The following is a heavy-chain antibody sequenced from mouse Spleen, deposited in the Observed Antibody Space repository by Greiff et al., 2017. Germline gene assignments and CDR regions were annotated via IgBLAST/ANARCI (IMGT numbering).Heavy chain of an antibody. J-gene: IGHJ4*01. V-gene: IGHV1-69*01. D-gene: IGHD5-1-1*01. CDR2: IDPSDSYT. Sequence: VQLQQPGAELVMPGASVKLSCKASGYTFTSYWMHWVKQRPGQGLEWIGEIDPSDSYTNYNQKFKGKATLTVDKSSSTAYMQLSSLTSEDSAVYYCARNDLGKYPSPSAMDYWGQGTPVTVSS. CDR3: ARNDLGKYPSPSAMDY. CDR1: GYTFTSYW.